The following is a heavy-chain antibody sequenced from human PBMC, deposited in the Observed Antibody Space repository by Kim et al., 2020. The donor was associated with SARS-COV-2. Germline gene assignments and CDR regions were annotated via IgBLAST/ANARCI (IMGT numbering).Heavy chain of an antibody. CDR2: IKTDGSAQ. Sequence: GGSLRLSCAASGFTFSTHWMNWIRQAPGKGLECVAYIKTDGSAQYSVDSVKGRFTISRDNAKNSLYLQMNSLRADDTAVYYCGRDMDVWGQGTTVTVSS. CDR1: GFTFSTHW. V-gene: IGHV3-7*01. CDR3: GRDMDV. J-gene: IGHJ6*02.